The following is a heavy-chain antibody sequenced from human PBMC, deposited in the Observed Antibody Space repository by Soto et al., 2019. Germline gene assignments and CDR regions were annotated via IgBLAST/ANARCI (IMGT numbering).Heavy chain of an antibody. CDR2: INAGNGNT. CDR1: GYTFTSYA. CDR3: ASSSCISTSCPTYYGMDV. V-gene: IGHV1-3*01. J-gene: IGHJ6*01. D-gene: IGHD2-2*01. Sequence: ASVKVSCKASGYTFTSYAMHWVRQAPGQRLEWMGWINAGNGNTKYSQKFQGRVTITRDTSASTAYMELSSLRSEDTAVYYCASSSCISTSCPTYYGMDVWGQGTTVSVSS.